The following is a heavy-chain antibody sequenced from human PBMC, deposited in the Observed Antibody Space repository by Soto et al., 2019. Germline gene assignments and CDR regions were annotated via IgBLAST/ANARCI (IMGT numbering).Heavy chain of an antibody. CDR3: ARAEVDF. CDR2: MTSDGRTV. V-gene: IGHV3-74*01. J-gene: IGHJ4*02. Sequence: PGGSLRLSCVTSGFTFGNYRMHWIRQAPGRGPEWVSRMTSDGRTVQYADSVEGRFTVSRDNAKNTLYLQMNNLRAEDTALYYCARAEVDFWGPGTLVTVSS. CDR1: GFTFGNYR.